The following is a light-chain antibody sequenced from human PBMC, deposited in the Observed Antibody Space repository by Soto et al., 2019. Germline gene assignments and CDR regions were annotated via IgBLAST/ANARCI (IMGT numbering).Light chain of an antibody. J-gene: IGKJ4*01. CDR2: DAS. Sequence: DIVLTQSPATLSLSPGERATLSCRASQSVSSYLGWYQQRPGQAPRLFIYDASNRATGIPARFSGSGSGTDFTLTISNLEPEDFAVYYCQQRSSWPPTFGGGTKVEIK. CDR1: QSVSSY. V-gene: IGKV3-11*01. CDR3: QQRSSWPPT.